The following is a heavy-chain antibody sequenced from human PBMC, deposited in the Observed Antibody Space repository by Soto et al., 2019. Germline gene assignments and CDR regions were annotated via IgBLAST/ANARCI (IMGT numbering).Heavy chain of an antibody. CDR3: ARMSRLLWFGDGYYMDV. V-gene: IGHV1-8*01. J-gene: IGHJ6*03. Sequence: ASVKVSCKASGYTFTSYDINWVRQATGQGLEWMGWMNPNSGNTGYAQKFQGRVTMTRNTSISTAYMELSSLRSEDTAMYYCARMSRLLWFGDGYYMDVWGKGTTVTVSS. D-gene: IGHD3-10*01. CDR1: GYTFTSYD. CDR2: MNPNSGNT.